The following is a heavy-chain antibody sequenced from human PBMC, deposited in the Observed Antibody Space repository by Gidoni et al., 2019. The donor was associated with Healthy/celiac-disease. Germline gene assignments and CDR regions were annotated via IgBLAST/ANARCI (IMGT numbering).Heavy chain of an antibody. CDR2: IYYSGST. CDR1: Y. Sequence: YWSWIRQHPGKGLEWIGYIYYSGSTYYNPSLKSRVTISVDTSKNQFSLKLSSVTAADTAVYYCARVVPAACVDYWGQGTLVTVSS. J-gene: IGHJ4*02. D-gene: IGHD2-2*01. V-gene: IGHV4-31*02. CDR3: ARVVPAACVDY.